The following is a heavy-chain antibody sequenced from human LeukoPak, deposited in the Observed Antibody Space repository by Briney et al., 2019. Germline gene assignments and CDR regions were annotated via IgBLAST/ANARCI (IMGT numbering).Heavy chain of an antibody. Sequence: GASVKVSCKASGYTFTRYDINWVRQAPGPGLEWLGWMNPNNGNTGYAQKFQGRVTMTRSTSIDTAYMELNTLTSDDTAAYYCARGFYYYGLDVWGQGTTVTVSS. V-gene: IGHV1-8*01. CDR2: MNPNNGNT. CDR3: ARGFYYYGLDV. J-gene: IGHJ6*02. CDR1: GYTFTRYD.